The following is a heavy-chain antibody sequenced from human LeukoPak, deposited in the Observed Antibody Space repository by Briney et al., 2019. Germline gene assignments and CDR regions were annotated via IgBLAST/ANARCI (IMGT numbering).Heavy chain of an antibody. Sequence: PGGSLRLSCAASGFTVSSNYMSWVRQAPGKGLEWVSVIYSGGSTYYADSVKGRFTISRDNSKNTLYLQMNSLRAEDTAVYYCARDIRPGYSYGYGEYWGQGTLVTVSS. CDR3: ARDIRPGYSYGYGEY. CDR1: GFTVSSNY. V-gene: IGHV3-53*01. D-gene: IGHD5-18*01. J-gene: IGHJ4*02. CDR2: IYSGGST.